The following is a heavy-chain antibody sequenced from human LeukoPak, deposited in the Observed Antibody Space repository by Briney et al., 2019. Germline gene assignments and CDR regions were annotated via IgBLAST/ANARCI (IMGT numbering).Heavy chain of an antibody. CDR1: GFTFSSYA. V-gene: IGHV3-23*01. J-gene: IGHJ4*02. CDR2: ISGSGGST. Sequence: PGGSLRLSCAASGFTFSSYAMSWVRQAPGKGLEWVSAISGSGGSTYYADSVKGRFTISRDNSKNTLYLQMNSLRVEDTAVYYCAKGYVSGDGYWDFDYWGQGTLVTVSS. CDR3: AKGYVSGDGYWDFDY. D-gene: IGHD5-24*01.